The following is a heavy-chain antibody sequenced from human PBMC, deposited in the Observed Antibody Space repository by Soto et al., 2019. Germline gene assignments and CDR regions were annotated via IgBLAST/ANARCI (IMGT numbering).Heavy chain of an antibody. CDR2: ISYDGSNK. CDR3: ARDLCSGGSCYRHSHFDY. CDR1: GFTFSSYA. D-gene: IGHD2-15*01. J-gene: IGHJ4*02. Sequence: QVQLVESGGGVVQPGRSLRLSCAASGFTFSSYAMHWVRQAPGKGLEWVAVISYDGSNKYYTDSVKGRFTISRDNSKNTLYLQMNSLRAEDTAVYYCARDLCSGGSCYRHSHFDYWGQGTLVTVSS. V-gene: IGHV3-30-3*01.